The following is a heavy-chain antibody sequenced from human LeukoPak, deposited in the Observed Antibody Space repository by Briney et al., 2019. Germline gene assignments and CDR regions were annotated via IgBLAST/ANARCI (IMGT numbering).Heavy chain of an antibody. CDR3: ARGITGTSFSFSRKRTHFDY. V-gene: IGHV4-59*01. CDR2: IYYSGST. D-gene: IGHD1-20*01. J-gene: IGHJ4*02. CDR1: GGSISSYY. Sequence: SETLSLTCTVSGGSISSYYWSWIRQPPGKGLEWIGYIYYSGSTNYNPSLKSRVTISVDTSKNQFSLKLSSVTAADTAVYYCARGITGTSFSFSRKRTHFDYWGQGTLVTVSS.